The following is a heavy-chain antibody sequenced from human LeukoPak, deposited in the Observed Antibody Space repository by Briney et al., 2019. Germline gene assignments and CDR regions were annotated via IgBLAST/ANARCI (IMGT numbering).Heavy chain of an antibody. Sequence: SQTLSLTCAISGDSVSSNTSAWNCIRQSPSRGLEWLGRTYYRSKWYNDYAVSVKGRITINPDTSKNHFSLQLNSVTPEDTAIYYCARIGYSYGGPWGQGTLVIVSS. D-gene: IGHD5-18*01. CDR1: GDSVSSNTSA. J-gene: IGHJ5*02. CDR3: ARIGYSYGGP. V-gene: IGHV6-1*01. CDR2: TYYRSKWYN.